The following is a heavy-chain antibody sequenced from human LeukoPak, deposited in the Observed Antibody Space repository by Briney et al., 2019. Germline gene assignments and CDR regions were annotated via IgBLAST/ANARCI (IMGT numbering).Heavy chain of an antibody. V-gene: IGHV1-18*01. CDR1: GYTFTSYG. CDR3: ARDTPITIFGVVIPLAFDI. CDR2: ISAYNGNT. Sequence: ASVKVSCKPSGYTFTSYGISWVRQAPGQGLEWMGWISAYNGNTNYAQKLQGRVTMTTDTSTSTAYMELRSLRSDDTAVYYCARDTPITIFGVVIPLAFDIWGQGTMVTVSS. J-gene: IGHJ3*02. D-gene: IGHD3-3*01.